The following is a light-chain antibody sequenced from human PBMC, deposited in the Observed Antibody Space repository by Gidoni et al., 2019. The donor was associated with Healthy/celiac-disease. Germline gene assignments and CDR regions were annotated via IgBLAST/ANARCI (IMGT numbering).Light chain of an antibody. V-gene: IGKV3-20*01. CDR3: QQYGSSPR. CDR1: QSVSSSY. CDR2: GAS. Sequence: ESVLTQSPGTLSLSPGERATLPCRASQSVSSSYLAWYQQKPGQAPRLLIYGASSRATGIPDRFSGSGSGTDFTLTISRLEPEDFAVYYCQQYGSSPRFGGGTKVEIK. J-gene: IGKJ4*01.